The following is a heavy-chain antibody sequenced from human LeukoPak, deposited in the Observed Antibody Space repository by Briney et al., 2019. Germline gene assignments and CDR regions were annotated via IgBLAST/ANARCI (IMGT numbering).Heavy chain of an antibody. J-gene: IGHJ5*02. Sequence: SETLSLTCTVSGGSIGSSSYYWGWIRQPPGKGLEWIGSIYYSGSTYYNPSLKSRVTISVDTSKNQFSLKLSSVTAADTAVYYCARGYCSSTSCSPSNWFDPWGQGTLVTVSS. CDR2: IYYSGST. V-gene: IGHV4-39*01. D-gene: IGHD2-2*01. CDR3: ARGYCSSTSCSPSNWFDP. CDR1: GGSIGSSSYY.